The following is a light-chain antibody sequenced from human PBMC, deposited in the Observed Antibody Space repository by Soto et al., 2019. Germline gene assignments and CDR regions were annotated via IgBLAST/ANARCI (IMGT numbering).Light chain of an antibody. V-gene: IGKV3-15*01. Sequence: EVVMTQSPGTLSLSPGERVTLSSRASQSVRSKLVWYQRKPGQSPRLLIYDASTRATGMPGRFSGSVSGTEFTPTISSLQSEDCAVHYCQQYNNWPRTFGQGTKVDIK. CDR3: QQYNNWPRT. J-gene: IGKJ1*01. CDR2: DAS. CDR1: QSVRSK.